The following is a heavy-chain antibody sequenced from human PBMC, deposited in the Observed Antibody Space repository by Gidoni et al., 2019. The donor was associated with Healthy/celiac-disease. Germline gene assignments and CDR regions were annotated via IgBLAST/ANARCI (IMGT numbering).Heavy chain of an antibody. CDR1: GFTFSSYS. V-gene: IGHV3-21*01. CDR3: ARITGSGDY. J-gene: IGHJ4*02. Sequence: EVQLVESGGGLVKPGGSLRLSCSASGFTFSSYSMNWVRQAPGKGLEWVSSISSSSSYIYYADSVKGRFSISRDNAKNSLYLQMNSLRAEDTAVYYCARITGSGDYWGQGTLVTVSS. CDR2: ISSSSSYI.